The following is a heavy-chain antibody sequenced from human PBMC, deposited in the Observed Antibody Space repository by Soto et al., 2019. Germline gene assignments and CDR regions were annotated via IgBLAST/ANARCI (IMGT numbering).Heavy chain of an antibody. CDR1: GGSITYYS. V-gene: IGHV4-4*07. CDR3: ARDQGVVVTADNWFDP. J-gene: IGHJ5*02. Sequence: SETLSLTCTVSGGSITYYSWVWIRQPAGKGLEWIGRIFSSGSTNYNPSLKGRITMSLDTSKNQFSLKLNSATVTDTAVYFCARDQGVVVTADNWFDPWGQGILVTVSS. CDR2: IFSSGST. D-gene: IGHD2-21*02.